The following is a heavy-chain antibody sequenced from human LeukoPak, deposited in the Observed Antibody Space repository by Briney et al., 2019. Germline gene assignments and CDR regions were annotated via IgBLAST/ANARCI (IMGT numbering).Heavy chain of an antibody. Sequence: SETLSLTCTVSGGSISSGGYCWSWVRQPPGRGLGWLGYIYHSGSTYYHPSLKSRVTISVDSSKNQFSLQLSSVTAADTAVYYCAMMVVGASTSSFDYWGQGTLVTVSS. D-gene: IGHD3-22*01. CDR2: IYHSGST. CDR1: GGSISSGGYC. V-gene: IGHV4-30-2*01. J-gene: IGHJ4*02. CDR3: AMMVVGASTSSFDY.